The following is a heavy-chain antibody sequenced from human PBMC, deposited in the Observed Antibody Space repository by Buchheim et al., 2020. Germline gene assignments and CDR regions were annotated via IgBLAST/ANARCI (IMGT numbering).Heavy chain of an antibody. CDR2: IYNSGNT. CDR3: ARGDYYGSGSYSLFDS. D-gene: IGHD3-10*01. CDR1: GSSISSHY. J-gene: IGHJ4*02. Sequence: QVQLYESGPGLLKPSETLSLICTVSGSSISSHYWNWIRQPPGKGLEWIGYIYNSGNTNYNPSLKSRVTISVDTSKNQFSLKLSSVTAADTAVYYCARGDYYGSGSYSLFDSWGQGTL. V-gene: IGHV4-59*11.